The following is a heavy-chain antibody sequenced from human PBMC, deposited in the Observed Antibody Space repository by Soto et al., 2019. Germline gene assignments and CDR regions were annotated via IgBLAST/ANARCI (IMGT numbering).Heavy chain of an antibody. CDR3: ARAVWLRFLEWSPGMDV. CDR1: GYTLTELS. J-gene: IGHJ6*02. V-gene: IGHV1-24*01. CDR2: IDPEDGDT. Sequence: ASVKVSCKVPGYTLTELSMHWVRQAPGKGLEWMGVIDPEDGDTSYAQKFQGRVTMTRDTSTSTVYMELSSLRSEDTAVYYCARAVWLRFLEWSPGMDVWGQGTTVTVSS. D-gene: IGHD3-3*01.